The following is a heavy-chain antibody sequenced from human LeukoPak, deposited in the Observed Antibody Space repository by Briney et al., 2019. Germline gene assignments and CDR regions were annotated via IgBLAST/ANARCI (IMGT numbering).Heavy chain of an antibody. CDR3: AREGTMVRGPIDY. CDR2: IYYSGST. D-gene: IGHD3-10*01. CDR1: GGSISSSSHY. V-gene: IGHV4-39*07. Sequence: SETLSLTCTVSGGSISSSSHYWGWIRQPPGKGLEWIGSIYYSGSTYYNPSLKSRVTISVDTSKNQFSLKLSSVTAADTAVYYCAREGTMVRGPIDYWGQGTLVTVSS. J-gene: IGHJ4*02.